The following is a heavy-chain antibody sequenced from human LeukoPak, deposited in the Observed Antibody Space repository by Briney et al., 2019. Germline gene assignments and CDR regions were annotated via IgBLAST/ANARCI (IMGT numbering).Heavy chain of an antibody. CDR3: ARYDIYYYYMDV. V-gene: IGHV1-2*02. D-gene: IGHD3-16*01. J-gene: IGHJ6*03. Sequence: ASVTVSCKASGYTFTGYYMHWVRQAPGQGLEWMGWINPNSGGTNYAQKFQGRVTMTRDTSISTAYMELSRLRSDDTAVYYCARYDIYYYYMDVWGKGTTVTVSS. CDR2: INPNSGGT. CDR1: GYTFTGYY.